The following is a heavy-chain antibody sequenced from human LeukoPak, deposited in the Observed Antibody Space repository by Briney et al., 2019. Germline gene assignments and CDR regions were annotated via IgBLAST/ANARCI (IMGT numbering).Heavy chain of an antibody. Sequence: GGSLRLSCAASGFNVSSNYMSWVRQAPGKGLEWVSVIYSGGSTYYAASVKGRFTISRDNSKNTLYLQMNSLRAEDTAVYYCAKDMVRGIRYFDYWGQGTLVTVSS. CDR1: GFNVSSNY. D-gene: IGHD3-10*01. CDR2: IYSGGST. CDR3: AKDMVRGIRYFDY. J-gene: IGHJ4*02. V-gene: IGHV3-66*01.